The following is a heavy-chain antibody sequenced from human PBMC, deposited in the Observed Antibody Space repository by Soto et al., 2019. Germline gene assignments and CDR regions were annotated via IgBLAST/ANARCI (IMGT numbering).Heavy chain of an antibody. V-gene: IGHV4-4*02. J-gene: IGHJ5*02. CDR3: SSRITDAPT. CDR1: GGSISSGW. D-gene: IGHD3-10*01. CDR2: ILYSGTT. Sequence: QVQLQESGPGLVKPSGTLSLTCAVSGGSISSGWWTWVRQPPGKGLEWIGEILYSGTTNYNSSLNSRVTISIDNSNQQFSLILSSVTAADTAVYYCSSRITDAPTWGQGTLVPVSS.